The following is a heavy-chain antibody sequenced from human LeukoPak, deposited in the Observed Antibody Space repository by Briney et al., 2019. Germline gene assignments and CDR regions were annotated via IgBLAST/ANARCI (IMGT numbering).Heavy chain of an antibody. CDR3: AGYVWATYRYTNY. CDR1: GFTFSSYA. V-gene: IGHV3-23*01. D-gene: IGHD3-16*02. J-gene: IGHJ4*02. Sequence: GGSLRLSCAASGFTFSSYAMSWVRQAPGQGPEWVSGISGHSDSTYHADSGKGRFTISRDNSKNTLYLQMNTLRADDTAVYYCAGYVWATYRYTNYWGQGTLVTVSS. CDR2: ISGHSDST.